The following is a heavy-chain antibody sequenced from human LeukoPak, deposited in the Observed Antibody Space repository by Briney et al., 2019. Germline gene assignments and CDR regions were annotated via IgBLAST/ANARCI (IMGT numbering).Heavy chain of an antibody. J-gene: IGHJ4*02. CDR1: GFTFSSYW. Sequence: GGSLTLSCTASGFTFSSYWMTWVRQPPAKGLEWVANIREDGGKKDYVASVKGRFTISRDNAKNSLYLQMNSLRAEDTAVYYCARYYYASAFDYWGQGTLVTVSS. CDR2: IREDGGKK. D-gene: IGHD3-10*01. CDR3: ARYYYASAFDY. V-gene: IGHV3-7*01.